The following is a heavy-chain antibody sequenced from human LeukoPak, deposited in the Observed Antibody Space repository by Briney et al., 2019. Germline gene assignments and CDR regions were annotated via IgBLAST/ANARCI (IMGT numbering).Heavy chain of an antibody. Sequence: PGGSLRLSCAASGFTFSSYEMNWVRQAPGKGLEWVSYISSSGSTIYYADSVKGRFTISRDNAKNSLYLQMNSLRAEDTAVYYCARDGGSSWYGRSAFDYWGQGTLVTVSS. CDR3: ARDGGSSWYGRSAFDY. J-gene: IGHJ4*02. CDR1: GFTFSSYE. D-gene: IGHD6-13*01. CDR2: ISSSGSTI. V-gene: IGHV3-48*03.